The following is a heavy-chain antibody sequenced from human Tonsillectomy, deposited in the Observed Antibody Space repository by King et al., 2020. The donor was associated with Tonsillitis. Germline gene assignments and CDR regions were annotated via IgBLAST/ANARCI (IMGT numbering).Heavy chain of an antibody. CDR2: RKQDGSEK. J-gene: IGHJ4*02. D-gene: IGHD6-13*01. Sequence: VQLVESGGGLVQPGGSLILSCAASGFTFSTYWMNWVRQSPGKGLEWVANRKQDGSEKYDVDSVKGRFTISRDNAKNSMYLQMNSLRAEDTAVYYCARDRTQYSSSWSVFDYWGQGTLVTVSS. CDR1: GFTFSTYW. V-gene: IGHV3-7*01. CDR3: ARDRTQYSSSWSVFDY.